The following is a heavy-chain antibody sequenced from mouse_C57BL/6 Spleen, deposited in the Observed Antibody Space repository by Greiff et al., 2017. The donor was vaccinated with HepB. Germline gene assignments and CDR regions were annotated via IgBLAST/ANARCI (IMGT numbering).Heavy chain of an antibody. V-gene: IGHV1-87*01. CDR3: SEDSAVYYCAHGSSYVGDYYAMDY. CDR1: YTFSRRLH. CDR2: GQGLEWIG. J-gene: IGHJ4*01. D-gene: IGHD1-1*01. Sequence: QVQLQESGPELARPWASVKISCQAFYTFSRRLHFAFRDTNYWMQWVKQGPGQGLEWIGAIYPGNGDTSYNQKFKGKATLTADKSYSTAYMQRSSLTSEDSAVYYCAHGSSYVGDYYAMDYWGQGTSVTVSS.